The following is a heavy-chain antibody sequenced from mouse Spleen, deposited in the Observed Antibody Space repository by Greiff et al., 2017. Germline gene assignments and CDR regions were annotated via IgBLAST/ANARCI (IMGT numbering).Heavy chain of an antibody. CDR3: ARGSSGYDALDY. CDR2: IFPGDGST. CDR1: GYTFTSYD. J-gene: IGHJ4*01. D-gene: IGHD3-1*01. V-gene: IGHV1S56*01. Sequence: LVESGAELVKPGASVKLSCKASGYTFTSYDINWVRQRPEQGLEWIGWIFPGDGSTKYNEKFKGKATLTADKSSSTAYMQLSSLTYEDSAVYFCARGSSGYDALDYWGQGTSVTVSA.